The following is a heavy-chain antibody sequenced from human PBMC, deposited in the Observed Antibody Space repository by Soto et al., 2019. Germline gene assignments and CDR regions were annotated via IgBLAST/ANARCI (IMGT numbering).Heavy chain of an antibody. V-gene: IGHV3-23*01. CDR3: AKFYGGKSAHTYTIDP. J-gene: IGHJ5*02. CDR1: GFTFSSYA. Sequence: AGGSLRLSCAASGFTFSSYAMSWVRQAPGKGLEWVSAISGSGGSTYYADSVKGRFTISRDNSKNTLYLQMNSLRPEDTAVYYCAKFYGGKSAHTYTIDPWGQGTLVTVSS. D-gene: IGHD2-15*01. CDR2: ISGSGGST.